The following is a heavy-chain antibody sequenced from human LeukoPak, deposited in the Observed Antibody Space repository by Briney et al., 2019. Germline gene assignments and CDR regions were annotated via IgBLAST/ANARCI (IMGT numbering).Heavy chain of an antibody. V-gene: IGHV1-69*05. Sequence: SVKVSCKPSGGTFSSYAISWVRQAPRPALEWMGGIIPIFGTANYAQKLQRRVTITTDGSTSTAYMEQSSLRSEDTAVYYCATTLVRDVDTAMLAPYCYYYLDVWGKGTTVTVSS. CDR2: IIPIFGTA. J-gene: IGHJ6*03. D-gene: IGHD5-18*01. CDR3: ATTLVRDVDTAMLAPYCYYYLDV. CDR1: GGTFSSYA.